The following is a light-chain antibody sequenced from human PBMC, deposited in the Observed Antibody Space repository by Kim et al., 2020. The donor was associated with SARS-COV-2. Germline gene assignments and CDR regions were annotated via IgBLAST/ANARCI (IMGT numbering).Light chain of an antibody. Sequence: ASVGDRVTSTCRASQSISSWLAWYQQKPGKAPKLMIYKASSLESGVPSRFSGSGSGTEFTLPITYLQPDDFATYYCQQYNTYQGTFGQGTKVDIK. V-gene: IGKV1-5*03. CDR2: KAS. CDR1: QSISSW. J-gene: IGKJ1*01. CDR3: QQYNTYQGT.